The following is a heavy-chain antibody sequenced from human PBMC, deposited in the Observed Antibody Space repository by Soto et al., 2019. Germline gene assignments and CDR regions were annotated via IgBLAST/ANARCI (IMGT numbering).Heavy chain of an antibody. D-gene: IGHD2-15*01. Sequence: ASVKVSCKVSGYTLTELSMLWVRQAPGKGLEWMGGFDPEDGETIYAQKFQGRVTMTEDTSTDTAYMELSSLRSEDTAVYYCATDSLSYCSGGSCSYYFDYWGQGTLVTVSS. CDR2: FDPEDGET. CDR3: ATDSLSYCSGGSCSYYFDY. CDR1: GYTLTELS. J-gene: IGHJ4*02. V-gene: IGHV1-24*01.